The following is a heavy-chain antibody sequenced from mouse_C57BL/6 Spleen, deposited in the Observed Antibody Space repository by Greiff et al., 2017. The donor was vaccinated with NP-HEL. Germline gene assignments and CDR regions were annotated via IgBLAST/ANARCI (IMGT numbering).Heavy chain of an antibody. CDR2: ISYDGSN. J-gene: IGHJ2*01. V-gene: IGHV3-6*01. CDR3: ARNYDYDLWYFDY. CDR1: GYSITSGYY. Sequence: EVQLVESGPGLVKPSQSLSLTCSVTGYSITSGYYWNWIRQFPGNKLEWMGYISYDGSNNYNPSLKNRISITRDTSKNQFFLKLNSVTTEDTATYYCARNYDYDLWYFDYWGQGTTLTVSS. D-gene: IGHD2-4*01.